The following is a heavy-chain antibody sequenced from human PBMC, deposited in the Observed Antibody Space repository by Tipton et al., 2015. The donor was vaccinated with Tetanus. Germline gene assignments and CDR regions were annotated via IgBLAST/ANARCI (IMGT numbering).Heavy chain of an antibody. CDR3: ARDYDGSEPYDY. D-gene: IGHD3-10*01. CDR2: ILSIFGTT. CDR1: GGTFTSYA. Sequence: QLVQSGAEVKKPGSSVKVSCKASGGTFTSYAFSWVRQAPGQGLEWMGTILSIFGTTNYAQKFQGRVTITADKSTRTVYMELSSLRSGDTAIYYCARDYDGSEPYDYWGQGTLVTVSS. V-gene: IGHV1-69*06. J-gene: IGHJ4*01.